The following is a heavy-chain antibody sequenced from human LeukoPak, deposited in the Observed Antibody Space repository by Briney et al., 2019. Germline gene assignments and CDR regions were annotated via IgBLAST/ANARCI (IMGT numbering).Heavy chain of an antibody. D-gene: IGHD3-10*01. V-gene: IGHV3-23*01. CDR3: ARELFDFVY. CDR2: ITGSGGST. Sequence: GGSLRLSCAPSGFTFDNFAMTWVRQAPGKGLDWVSEITGSGGSTYYADSVKGRFTISRDNSKNTLYLQMNSLRAEDTAIYYCARELFDFVYWGQGTLVTVSS. J-gene: IGHJ4*02. CDR1: GFTFDNFA.